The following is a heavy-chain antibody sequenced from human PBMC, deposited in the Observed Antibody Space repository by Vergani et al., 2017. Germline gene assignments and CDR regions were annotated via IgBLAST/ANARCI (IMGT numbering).Heavy chain of an antibody. CDR1: GFTFSSYS. CDR2: ISSSSSYI. Sequence: EVQLVESGGGLVKPGGSLRLSCAASGFTFSSYSMNWVRQAPGKGLEWVSSISSSSSYIYYADSVKGRFTISRDNAKNSLYLQMNSLRAEDTDVYXCARATIAARPIDDWGQGTLVTVSS. V-gene: IGHV3-21*01. CDR3: ARATIAARPIDD. D-gene: IGHD6-6*01. J-gene: IGHJ4*02.